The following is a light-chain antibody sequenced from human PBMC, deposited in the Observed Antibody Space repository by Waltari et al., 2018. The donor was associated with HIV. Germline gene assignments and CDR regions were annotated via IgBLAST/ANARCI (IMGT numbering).Light chain of an antibody. CDR3: TSYRSGSTLV. J-gene: IGLJ2*01. Sequence: QSALTQPASVSGSPGQSITISCTGTTSDVGGYGYVSWYQQHPGKAPKLMIFEVTYRPSGVSHRFSGSKSGNTASLTISGLQAEDEADYYCTSYRSGSTLVVGGGTKVTVL. CDR2: EVT. CDR1: TSDVGGYGY. V-gene: IGLV2-14*01.